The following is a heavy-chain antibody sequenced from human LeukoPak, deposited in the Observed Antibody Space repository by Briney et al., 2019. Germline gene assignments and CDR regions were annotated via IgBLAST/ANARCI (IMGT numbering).Heavy chain of an antibody. CDR3: ARHSPFLHGMDV. Sequence: SETLSLTCSVSGGSVSTSTYYWSWIRQPPGKGLEWIGYIHDSGSTSYNPSLKSPVTILVDTSKNQFSLKLSSVTAADTAVYYCARHSPFLHGMDVWGQGTTVTVSS. J-gene: IGHJ6*02. CDR2: IHDSGST. D-gene: IGHD3-3*01. V-gene: IGHV4-61*01. CDR1: GGSVSTSTYY.